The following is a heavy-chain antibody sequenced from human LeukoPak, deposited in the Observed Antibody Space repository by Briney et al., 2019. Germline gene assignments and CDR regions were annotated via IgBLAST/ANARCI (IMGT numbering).Heavy chain of an antibody. Sequence: GESLKISCNGSGYRFTNYWIGWVRQMPGKGLEWMGIIYPGDSDSRYSPEIRYSPSFQGQVTISVDRSISTAYLQWSSLKASDTAMYYCVRPLREYYDSSGYYSLGYWGQGTLVTVSS. CDR3: VRPLREYYDSSGYYSLGY. CDR1: GYRFTNYW. J-gene: IGHJ4*02. V-gene: IGHV5-51*01. CDR2: IYPGDSDSRYSPEI. D-gene: IGHD3-22*01.